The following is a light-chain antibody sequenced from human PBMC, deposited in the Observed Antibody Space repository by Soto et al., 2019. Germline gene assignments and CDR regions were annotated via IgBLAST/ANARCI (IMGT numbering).Light chain of an antibody. J-gene: IGKJ5*01. Sequence: EIVLTQSPATLSVSPGERATLSCRASQSVSSTSLAWYHQKPGQAPRLLIYDTSKRVTGIPARFSGSGSGTDFTLTISSLEPEDFAVYYCQQRINRPLTFGQGTRLEIK. V-gene: IGKV3D-20*02. CDR2: DTS. CDR1: QSVSSTS. CDR3: QQRINRPLT.